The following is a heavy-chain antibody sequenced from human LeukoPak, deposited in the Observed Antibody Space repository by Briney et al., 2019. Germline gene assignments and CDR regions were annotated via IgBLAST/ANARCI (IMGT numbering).Heavy chain of an antibody. Sequence: PSETLSLTCTVSGGSISSSSYYWGWIRQPPGKGLEWIGSIYYSGSTYYNPSLKSRVTISVDTSKNQFSLKLSSVTAADTAVYYCARDDIVVVVAATQSNWFDPWGQGTLVTVSS. CDR1: GGSISSSSYY. D-gene: IGHD2-15*01. CDR3: ARDDIVVVVAATQSNWFDP. CDR2: IYYSGST. V-gene: IGHV4-39*02. J-gene: IGHJ5*02.